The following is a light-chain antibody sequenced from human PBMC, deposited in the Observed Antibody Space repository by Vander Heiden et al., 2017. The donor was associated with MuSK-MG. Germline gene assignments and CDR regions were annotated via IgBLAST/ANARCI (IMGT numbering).Light chain of an antibody. CDR3: QLDNNWPPRT. CDR1: QSVSSN. J-gene: IGKJ1*01. V-gene: IGKV3-15*01. Sequence: EIVMTPSPATLSVSPGERATLSCRASQSVSSNLAWYKQKPGQAPRLLIYGASTRDTGIPARFSGSGYGKEFTLTISSRQSEDFAVYYCQLDNNWPPRTFGQGTKLEIK. CDR2: GAS.